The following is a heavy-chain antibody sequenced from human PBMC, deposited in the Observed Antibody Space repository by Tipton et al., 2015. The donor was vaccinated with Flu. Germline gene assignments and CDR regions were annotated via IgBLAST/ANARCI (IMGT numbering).Heavy chain of an antibody. V-gene: IGHV4-61*02. CDR3: ARDYCSGGICYPDY. CDR2: IYTSGST. D-gene: IGHD2-15*01. CDR1: GDSISTGSHY. Sequence: TLSLTCNVSGDSISTGSHYWNWIRQPAGKGPEWIGRIYTSGSTTYNPSLKSRVTISVDTSKNQFSLRLNSVTATDTAMYYCARDYCSGGICYPDYWGQGTLVTVSS. J-gene: IGHJ4*02.